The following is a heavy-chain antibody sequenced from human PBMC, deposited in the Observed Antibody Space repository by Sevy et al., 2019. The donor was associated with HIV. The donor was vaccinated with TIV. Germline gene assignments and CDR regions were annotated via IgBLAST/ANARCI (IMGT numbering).Heavy chain of an antibody. V-gene: IGHV3-21*01. CDR3: ARAPSGYYFYYFDY. CDR2: ISQSSGYI. J-gene: IGHJ4*02. CDR1: GFTFSSYS. Sequence: GGSLRLSCAASGFTFSSYSLNWVRQPPGKGLEWVSSISQSSGYIFYADSVKGRFTISRDNAKNSLYLQMNSLRAEDTAVYYCARAPSGYYFYYFDYWGQGTLVTVSS. D-gene: IGHD3-22*01.